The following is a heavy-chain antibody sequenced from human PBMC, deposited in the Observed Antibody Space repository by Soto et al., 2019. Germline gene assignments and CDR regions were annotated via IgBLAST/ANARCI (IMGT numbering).Heavy chain of an antibody. CDR1: GYTFTSYY. D-gene: IGHD3-3*01. CDR3: ALSDFWSGYDPRSCQH. Sequence: ASVKVSCKASGYTFTSYYMHWVRQAPGQGLEWMGIINPSGGSTSYAQKFQGRVTMTRDTSTSTVYMELNSLRSEDTAVYYCALSDFWSGYDPRSCQHWGQGTLVTVSS. CDR2: INPSGGST. J-gene: IGHJ1*01. V-gene: IGHV1-46*01.